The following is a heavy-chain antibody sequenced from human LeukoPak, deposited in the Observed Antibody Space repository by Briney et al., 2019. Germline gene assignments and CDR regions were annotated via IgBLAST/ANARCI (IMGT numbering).Heavy chain of an antibody. Sequence: GESLKISCKGSGYSFTSYWIGWVRQMPGKGLEWMGIIYPGDSDTRYSPSFQGQVTISADKSISTAYLQWGSLKASDTAMYYCARAAVVVAATEPNWFDPWGQGTLVTVSS. J-gene: IGHJ5*02. CDR3: ARAAVVVAATEPNWFDP. CDR1: GYSFTSYW. D-gene: IGHD2-15*01. CDR2: IYPGDSDT. V-gene: IGHV5-51*01.